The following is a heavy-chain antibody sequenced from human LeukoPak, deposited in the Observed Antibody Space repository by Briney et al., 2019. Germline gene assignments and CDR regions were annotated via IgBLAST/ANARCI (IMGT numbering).Heavy chain of an antibody. D-gene: IGHD4-17*01. CDR2: IRSKAYGGTT. Sequence: GGSLRLSCTASGFTFGDYAMSWFRQAPGKGLEWVGFIRSKAYGGTTEYAASVKGRFTISRDDSKSIAYLQMNSLKTEDTAVYYCTRDSTFHTVTTPPWDYWGQGTLVTVSS. CDR1: GFTFGDYA. V-gene: IGHV3-49*03. CDR3: TRDSTFHTVTTPPWDY. J-gene: IGHJ4*02.